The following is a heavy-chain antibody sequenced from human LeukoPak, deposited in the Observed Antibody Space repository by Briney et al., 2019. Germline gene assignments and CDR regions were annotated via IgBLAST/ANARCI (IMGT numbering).Heavy chain of an antibody. J-gene: IGHJ4*02. D-gene: IGHD3-3*01. Sequence: GGSLRLSCAASGFTVSSNYMSWVRQAPGKGLEWVSVIYSGGSTYYADSVKGRFTISRHNSKNTLYLQMNSLRAEDTAVYYCARVGDFWSGYYIDYWGQGTLVTVSS. CDR1: GFTVSSNY. CDR3: ARVGDFWSGYYIDY. V-gene: IGHV3-53*04. CDR2: IYSGGST.